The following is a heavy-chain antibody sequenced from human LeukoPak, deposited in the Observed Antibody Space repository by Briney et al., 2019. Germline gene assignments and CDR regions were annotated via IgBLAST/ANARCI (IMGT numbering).Heavy chain of an antibody. V-gene: IGHV5-51*01. D-gene: IGHD6-19*01. J-gene: IGHJ4*02. CDR3: ARRPPSGSGWYYFDS. CDR1: GYNFEDYW. CDR2: IYPGDSDV. Sequence: GESLKISCKTSGYNFEDYWIGWVRQMPGKGLEWMGIIYPGDSDVRYSPSLQGQISISADKSTSVAYLQWNSLKASDRGMYFCARRPPSGSGWYYFDSWGQGTVATASS.